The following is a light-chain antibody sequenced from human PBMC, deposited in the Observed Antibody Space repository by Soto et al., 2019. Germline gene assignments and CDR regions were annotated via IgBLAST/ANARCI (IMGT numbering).Light chain of an antibody. CDR2: GTS. Sequence: EIVLTQSPGILSLSPGARATLSCRTSKTDAYTSLAWYQQRPGQAPRLLIYGTSTRATGTPDRFIGSGSGTAFTLTISILEPEDFAVYYCQQYVTTPRTFGQGTKVE. V-gene: IGKV3-20*01. CDR1: KTDAYTS. J-gene: IGKJ1*01. CDR3: QQYVTTPRT.